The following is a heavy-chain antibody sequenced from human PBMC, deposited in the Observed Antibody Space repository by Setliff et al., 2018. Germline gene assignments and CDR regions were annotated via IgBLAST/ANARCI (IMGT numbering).Heavy chain of an antibody. D-gene: IGHD1-20*01. CDR1: GYTFTSYG. J-gene: IGHJ5*02. CDR3: ARYNWNTNWFDP. Sequence: ASVKVSCKPSGYTFTSYGISWVRQAPGQGLEWMGWISPYNGDTEYAQKFQGRVTLTTDTSTSTAHMELGSLRSEDTALYYCARYNWNTNWFDPWGQGTLVTVSS. V-gene: IGHV1-18*01. CDR2: ISPYNGDT.